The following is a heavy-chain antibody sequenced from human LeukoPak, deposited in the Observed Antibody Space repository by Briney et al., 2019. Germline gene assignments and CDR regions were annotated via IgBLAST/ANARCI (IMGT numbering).Heavy chain of an antibody. CDR1: GGSISSYY. V-gene: IGHV4-4*07. CDR3: ARVGETGACYYYGMDV. CDR2: IYTSGST. Sequence: PSETLSLTCTVSGGSISSYYWSWIRQPAGKGLEWIGRIYTSGSTNYNPSLKSRVTMSVDTSKNQFSLKLSSVTAADTAVYYCARVGETGACYYYGMDVWGQGTTVTVSS. J-gene: IGHJ6*02. D-gene: IGHD3-16*01.